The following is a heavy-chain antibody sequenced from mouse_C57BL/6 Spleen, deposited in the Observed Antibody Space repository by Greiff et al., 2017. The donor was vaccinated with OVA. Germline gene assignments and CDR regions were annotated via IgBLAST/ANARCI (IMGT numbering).Heavy chain of an antibody. CDR3: ARGGIMDY. CDR2: IDPSDSYT. V-gene: IGHV1-50*01. CDR1: GYTFTSYW. J-gene: IGHJ4*01. Sequence: QVQLKQPGAELVKPGASVKLSCKASGYTFTSYWMQWVKQRPGQGLEWIGEIDPSDSYTNYNQKFKGKATLTVDTSSSTAYMQLSSLTSEDSAVYYCARGGIMDYWGQGTSVTVSS.